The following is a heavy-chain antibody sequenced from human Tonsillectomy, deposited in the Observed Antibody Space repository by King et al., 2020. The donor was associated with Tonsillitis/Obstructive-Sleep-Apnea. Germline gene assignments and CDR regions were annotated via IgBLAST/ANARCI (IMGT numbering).Heavy chain of an antibody. J-gene: IGHJ5*02. CDR2: TRNNANSYTT. Sequence: QLVQSGGGFVQPGGSLRLSCAASVFTLSDHYIDWFRQAPGKGLEWVGRTRNNANSYTTEYAASVKGSVTILRDDSKNTLYLQMNSLKTEDAAVYYCARGVGKEGPWGQGTLVTVSS. CDR3: ARGVGKEGP. V-gene: IGHV3-72*01. CDR1: VFTLSDHY. D-gene: IGHD1-26*01.